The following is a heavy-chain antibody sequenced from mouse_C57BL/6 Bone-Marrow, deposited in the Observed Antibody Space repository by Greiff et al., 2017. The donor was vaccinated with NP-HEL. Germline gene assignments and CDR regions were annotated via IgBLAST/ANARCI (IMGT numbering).Heavy chain of an antibody. V-gene: IGHV1-82*01. J-gene: IGHJ3*01. Sequence: VQLVESGPELVKPGASVKISCKASGYAFSSSWMNWVKQRPGKGLEWIGRIYPGDGDTNYNGKFKGKATLTADKSSSTAYMQLSSLTSEDSAVYFCALDSSGYRFAYWGQGTLVTVSA. CDR3: ALDSSGYRFAY. D-gene: IGHD3-2*02. CDR1: GYAFSSSW. CDR2: IYPGDGDT.